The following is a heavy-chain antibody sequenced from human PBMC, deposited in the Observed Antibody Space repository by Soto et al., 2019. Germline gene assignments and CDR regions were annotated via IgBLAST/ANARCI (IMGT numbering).Heavy chain of an antibody. CDR1: GYSFTSYW. Sequence: ASVKVSCKASGYSFTSYWIGWVRQMPGKGLEWMGIIYPGDSDTRYSPSFQGQVTISADKSISTAYLQWSSLKASDTAMYYCARQNYGDYTLSLDYWGQGTLVTVSS. D-gene: IGHD4-17*01. CDR2: IYPGDSDT. CDR3: ARQNYGDYTLSLDY. J-gene: IGHJ4*02. V-gene: IGHV5-51*01.